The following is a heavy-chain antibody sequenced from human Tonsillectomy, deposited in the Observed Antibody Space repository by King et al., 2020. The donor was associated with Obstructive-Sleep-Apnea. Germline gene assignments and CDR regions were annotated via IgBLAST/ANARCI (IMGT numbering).Heavy chain of an antibody. Sequence: VQLVESGSELKKPGASVKVSCKASGYSFTTYAMNWLRQAPGQGLEWVGWINTYTGNPTYAQGFTGRFVFSLYTSVSTAYLQISSLKAEDTAVYYCSRDDLNWNDETNYYYGMDVWGQGTTVTVSS. D-gene: IGHD1-1*01. CDR3: SRDDLNWNDETNYYYGMDV. J-gene: IGHJ6*02. CDR2: INTYTGNP. CDR1: GYSFTTYA. V-gene: IGHV7-4-1*02.